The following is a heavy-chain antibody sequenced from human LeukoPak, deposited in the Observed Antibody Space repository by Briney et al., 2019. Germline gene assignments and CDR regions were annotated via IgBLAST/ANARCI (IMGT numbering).Heavy chain of an antibody. D-gene: IGHD5-12*01. CDR2: IIPILGIA. V-gene: IGHV1-69*04. J-gene: IGHJ6*02. CDR3: AKDIGPRNSGYLYYYYYYGMDV. Sequence: SVKVSCKASGGTFSIYAISWVRQAPGQGLEWMGRIIPILGIANYAQKFQGRVTITADKSTSTAYMELSSLRSEDTALYYCAKDIGPRNSGYLYYYYYYGMDVWGQGTTVTVSS. CDR1: GGTFSIYA.